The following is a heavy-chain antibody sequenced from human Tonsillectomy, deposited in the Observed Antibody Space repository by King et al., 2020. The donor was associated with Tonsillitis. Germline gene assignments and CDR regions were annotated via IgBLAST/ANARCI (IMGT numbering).Heavy chain of an antibody. J-gene: IGHJ4*02. V-gene: IGHV3-23*04. CDR3: AKERGSSSGSLDY. Sequence: VQLVESGGGLVQPGGSLRLSCAASGFTFSSYAMSWVRQAPGKGLEWVSAISAGGVSTYYADSVQGRFTISRDNSKNTLYLQMNSLRAEDTAVYYCAKERGSSSGSLDYWGPGTLVTVSS. D-gene: IGHD6-6*01. CDR2: ISAGGVST. CDR1: GFTFSSYA.